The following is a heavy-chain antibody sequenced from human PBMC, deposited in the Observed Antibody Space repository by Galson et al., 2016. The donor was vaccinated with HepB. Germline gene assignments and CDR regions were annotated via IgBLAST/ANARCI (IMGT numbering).Heavy chain of an antibody. J-gene: IGHJ6*02. V-gene: IGHV3-9*01. D-gene: IGHD3-9*01. CDR1: GFTFDDYA. CDR2: ISWNSGNI. Sequence: SLRLSCAASGFTFDDYAMHWVRQVPGKGLEWVSGISWNSGNIGYADSVKGRFTISRDNAKNSLYLQMNSLRAEDTALYYCAKSYKGLRGTGRKILTGYYTFYYGMDVWGQGTTVTVSS. CDR3: AKSYKGLRGTGRKILTGYYTFYYGMDV.